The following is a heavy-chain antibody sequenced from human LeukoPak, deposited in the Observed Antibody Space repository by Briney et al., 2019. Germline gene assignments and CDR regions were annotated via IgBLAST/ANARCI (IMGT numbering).Heavy chain of an antibody. J-gene: IGHJ4*02. CDR3: ARVDYRSGSYCKTFDY. Sequence: SETLSLTCAVSGGSISSSNWWSWVRQPPGKGLEWIGEIYHSGSTNYNPSLKSRVTISVDKSKNQFSLKLSSVTAADTAVYYCARVDYRSGSYCKTFDYWGQGTLVTVSS. V-gene: IGHV4-4*02. D-gene: IGHD3-10*01. CDR1: GGSISSSNW. CDR2: IYHSGST.